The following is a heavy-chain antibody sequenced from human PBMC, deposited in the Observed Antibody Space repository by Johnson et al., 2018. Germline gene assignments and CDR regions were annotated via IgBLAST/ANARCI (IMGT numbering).Heavy chain of an antibody. CDR1: GFTFSSYW. Sequence: VQLVKSGGGLVQPGGSLRLSCAASGFTFSSYWMSWVRQAPGKGLEWVAHIKQDGSEKYYVDPVKGRFTISRDNDKNSLYLQRNSLRAEVTAVYYCGRDIGYRQAFEIWGQGTMVTVSS. D-gene: IGHD5-12*01. CDR2: IKQDGSEK. V-gene: IGHV3-7*01. CDR3: GRDIGYRQAFEI. J-gene: IGHJ3*02.